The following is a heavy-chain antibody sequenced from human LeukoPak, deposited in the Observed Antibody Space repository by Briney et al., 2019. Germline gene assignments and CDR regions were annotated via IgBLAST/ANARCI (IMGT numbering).Heavy chain of an antibody. CDR2: VWYDGSNK. D-gene: IGHD3-10*01. CDR3: ARGPSYYGSGSYFY. V-gene: IGHV3-33*08. Sequence: GGSLRLTCAASGFTFSSYAMSWVRQAPGKGLEWVALVWYDGSNKYYTDSVKGRFTISRDNSKNTLHLQMNSLRADDTAVYYCARGPSYYGSGSYFYWGQGTLVTVSS. J-gene: IGHJ4*02. CDR1: GFTFSSYA.